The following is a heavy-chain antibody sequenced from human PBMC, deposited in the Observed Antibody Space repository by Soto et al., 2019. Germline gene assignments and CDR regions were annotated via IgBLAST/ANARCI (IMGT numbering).Heavy chain of an antibody. V-gene: IGHV3-21*01. CDR2: ISSSSSYI. CDR1: GFTFSSYS. Sequence: GGSLRLSCAASGFTFSSYSMNWVRQAPGKGLEWVSSISSSSSYIYYADSVKGRITISRDNAKNSLYLQMNSLRAEDTAVYYCARPVSSSRAVYFEHWGQGTLVTVSS. J-gene: IGHJ1*01. D-gene: IGHD6-13*01. CDR3: ARPVSSSRAVYFEH.